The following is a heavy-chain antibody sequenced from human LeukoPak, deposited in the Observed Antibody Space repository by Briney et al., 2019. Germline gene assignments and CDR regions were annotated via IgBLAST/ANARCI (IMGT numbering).Heavy chain of an antibody. Sequence: GGSLRLSCALSASTVRKYWMHWVRQVPGKGLVWVSRIHSDGSTTDYADSVKGRFTITSDSAKKTLYLEMKSLRVEDTAVYYCTRDANHYGGMDVWGQGTTVTVSS. V-gene: IGHV3-74*01. CDR2: IHSDGSTT. CDR3: TRDANHYGGMDV. J-gene: IGHJ6*02. CDR1: ASTVRKYW.